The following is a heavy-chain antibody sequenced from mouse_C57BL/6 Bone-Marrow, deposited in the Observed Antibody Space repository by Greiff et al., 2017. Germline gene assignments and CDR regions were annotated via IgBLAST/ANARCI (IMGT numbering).Heavy chain of an antibody. CDR3: ARWAAKAQAASFDY. V-gene: IGHV1-52*01. CDR1: GYTFTSYW. CDR2: IDPSDSDT. J-gene: IGHJ2*01. Sequence: QVQLQQSGAELARPGSSVKLSCKASGYTFTSYWMHWVKQRPIQGLEWIGNIDPSDSDTHYNQKFKDKATLTVDKSSSTAYMQQSSLTSEDSAVYYCARWAAKAQAASFDYGGQGTTLTVSS. D-gene: IGHD3-2*02.